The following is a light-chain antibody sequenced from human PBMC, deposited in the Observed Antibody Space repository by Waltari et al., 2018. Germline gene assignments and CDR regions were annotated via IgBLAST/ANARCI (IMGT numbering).Light chain of an antibody. CDR2: GES. CDR1: QYISYN. Sequence: EVVMTQSPASLSVSPGERATLSCRASQYISYNLAWYQHKPGQPPRLLISGESTRAPGVPARFSGSGSGTQFSLTISSLQSEDSAIYFCQQYNTWPPSTFGQGTKLEIK. V-gene: IGKV3-15*01. CDR3: QQYNTWPPST. J-gene: IGKJ2*02.